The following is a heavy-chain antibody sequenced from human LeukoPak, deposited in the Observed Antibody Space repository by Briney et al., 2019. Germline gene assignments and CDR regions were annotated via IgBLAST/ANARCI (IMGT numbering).Heavy chain of an antibody. V-gene: IGHV4-59*01. CDR3: ARGLVKGSVAGPQIYGMDV. D-gene: IGHD6-19*01. J-gene: IGHJ6*02. CDR1: GGSMSSYY. Sequence: SETLSLTCTVSGGSMSSYYWSWIRQPPGKGLEWIGYIFYSETNYNPSLKSRVTISVDTSKNQFSLKVSSVTAADTAVYYCARGLVKGSVAGPQIYGMDVWGQGTTVTVSS. CDR2: IFYSET.